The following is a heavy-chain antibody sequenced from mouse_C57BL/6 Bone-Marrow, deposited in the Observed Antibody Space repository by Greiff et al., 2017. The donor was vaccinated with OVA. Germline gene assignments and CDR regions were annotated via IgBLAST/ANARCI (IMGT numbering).Heavy chain of an antibody. CDR1: GFSLTSYG. V-gene: IGHV2-2*01. CDR2: IWSGGST. Sequence: VQLQESGPGLVQPSQSLSITCTVSGFSLTSYGVHWVRPSPGKGLEWLGVIWSGGSTDYNAAFISRLSISKDNSKSQVFFKMNSLQADDTAIYYCARNRYMGGSAMDYWGQGTSVTVSS. D-gene: IGHD2-14*01. CDR3: ARNRYMGGSAMDY. J-gene: IGHJ4*01.